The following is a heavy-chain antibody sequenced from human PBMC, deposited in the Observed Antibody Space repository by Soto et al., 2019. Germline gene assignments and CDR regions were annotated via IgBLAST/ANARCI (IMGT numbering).Heavy chain of an antibody. CDR1: GFTFSSYW. Sequence: GGSLRLSCAASGFTFSSYWMSWVRQAPGKGLEGVANIKQDGSEKYYVDSVKGRFTISRDNAKNPLYRQMNSLRAEDTAVYYCTPGIAARGSFAYWGQGTLVTVSS. D-gene: IGHD6-6*01. J-gene: IGHJ4*02. V-gene: IGHV3-7*05. CDR3: TPGIAARGSFAY. CDR2: IKQDGSEK.